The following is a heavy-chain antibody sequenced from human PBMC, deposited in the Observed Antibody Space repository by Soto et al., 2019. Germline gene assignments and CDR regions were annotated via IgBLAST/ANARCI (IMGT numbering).Heavy chain of an antibody. CDR1: GGSISSSSYY. Sequence: PSETLSLTCTVSGGSISSSSYYWGWIRQPPGKGLEWIGSIYYSGSTYYNPSLKSRVTISVDTSKNQFSLKLSSVTAADTAVYYCARHCSSTSCYLHYWGQGTLVTVSS. D-gene: IGHD2-2*01. V-gene: IGHV4-39*01. CDR3: ARHCSSTSCYLHY. J-gene: IGHJ4*02. CDR2: IYYSGST.